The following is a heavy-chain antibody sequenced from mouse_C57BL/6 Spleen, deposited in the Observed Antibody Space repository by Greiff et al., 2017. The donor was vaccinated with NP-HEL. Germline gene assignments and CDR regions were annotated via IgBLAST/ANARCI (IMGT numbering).Heavy chain of an antibody. D-gene: IGHD2-4*01. CDR2: IDPANGST. J-gene: IGHJ3*01. CDR3: ARSGYDYDWFAY. CDR1: GFTFTNSS. V-gene: IGHV14-3*01. Sequence: VQLQQSGAELVRPGASVKLSCTASGFTFTNSSMHWVKQRPEQGLEWIGSIDPANGSTKYAPKFQGKAPMTADTSSNTAYLQLSSLTSEDTDIYVCARSGYDYDWFAYWGQGTLVTVSA.